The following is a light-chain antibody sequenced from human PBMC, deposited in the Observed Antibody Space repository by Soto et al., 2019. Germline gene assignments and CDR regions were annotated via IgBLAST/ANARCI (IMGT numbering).Light chain of an antibody. Sequence: EIELTQFPGTLSLSPGERATLSCRPSQSLSSSYVVWYQQKPGQAPRLLIYAASRRATGIPDRFSGSGSATEYTLTISRVEPEDSAVYYCQQQGTFGQGTKLEIK. CDR3: QQQGT. J-gene: IGKJ2*01. CDR1: QSLSSSY. CDR2: AAS. V-gene: IGKV3-20*01.